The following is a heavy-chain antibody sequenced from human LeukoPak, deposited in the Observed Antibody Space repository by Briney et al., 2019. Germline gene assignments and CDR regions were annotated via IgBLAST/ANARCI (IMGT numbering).Heavy chain of an antibody. CDR3: ARDNGYCSSTSCYYWFDP. CDR2: ISYDGSNK. Sequence: GGSLRLSCAASGFTFSSYAMHWVRQAPGKGLEWVAVISYDGSNKYYADSVKGRFTISRDNSKNTLYLQMNSLRAEDTAAYYCARDNGYCSSTSCYYWFDPWGQGTLVTVSS. D-gene: IGHD2-2*03. V-gene: IGHV3-30-3*01. CDR1: GFTFSSYA. J-gene: IGHJ5*02.